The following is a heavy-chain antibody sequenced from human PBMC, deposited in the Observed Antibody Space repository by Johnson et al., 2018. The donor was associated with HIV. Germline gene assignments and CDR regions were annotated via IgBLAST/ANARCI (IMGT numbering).Heavy chain of an antibody. V-gene: IGHV3-30-3*02. CDR2: IAYDGNNK. D-gene: IGHD5-24*01. CDR1: GFTFDDYA. J-gene: IGHJ3*02. Sequence: VLLLESGGVVVQPGGSLRLSCAASGFTFDDYAMHWVRQAPGKGLEWVAVIAYDGNNKYIADSLKGRFTISRDNSKNKLYLQMNSLRAEDTAVYYCAKLRDGYGRDAFDIWGQGTMVTVSS. CDR3: AKLRDGYGRDAFDI.